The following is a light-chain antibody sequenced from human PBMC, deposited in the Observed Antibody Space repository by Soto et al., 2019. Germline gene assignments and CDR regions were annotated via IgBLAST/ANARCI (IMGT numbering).Light chain of an antibody. Sequence: QSALTQPASVSGSPGQSITISCTGTSNYNLVSWYQQHPGKAPKLVIYEVSERPSGVSNRFSGSKSGNTASLTISGLQAEDEADHYCCSYPGSSILYVFGTGTKLTVL. CDR1: SNYNL. V-gene: IGLV2-23*02. J-gene: IGLJ1*01. CDR3: CSYPGSSILYV. CDR2: EVS.